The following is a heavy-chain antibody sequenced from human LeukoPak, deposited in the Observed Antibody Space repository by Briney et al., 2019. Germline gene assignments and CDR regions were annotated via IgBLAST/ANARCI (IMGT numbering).Heavy chain of an antibody. J-gene: IGHJ6*03. CDR3: AREDYGAIYYYYYMDV. Sequence: SETLSLTCTVSGYSISSGYYWGWIRQPPGKGLEWIGSIYHSGSTYYNPSLKSRVTISVDTSKNQFSLKLSSVTAADTAVYYCAREDYGAIYYYYYMDVWGKGTTVTVSS. CDR2: IYHSGST. D-gene: IGHD4-17*01. V-gene: IGHV4-38-2*02. CDR1: GYSISSGYY.